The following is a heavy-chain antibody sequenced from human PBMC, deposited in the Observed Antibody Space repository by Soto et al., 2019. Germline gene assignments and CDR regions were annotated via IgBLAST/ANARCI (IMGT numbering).Heavy chain of an antibody. CDR2: ISSSSSYI. V-gene: IGHV3-21*01. D-gene: IGHD3-3*01. CDR1: GFTFSSYS. J-gene: IGHJ6*03. Sequence: GGSLRLSCAASGFTFSSYSMNWARQAPGKGLEWVSSISSSSSYIYYADSVKGRFTISRDNAKNSLYLQMNSLRAEDTAVYYCARVQYYDFWSGYYSDVYYYYYMDVWGKGTTVTVSS. CDR3: ARVQYYDFWSGYYSDVYYYYYMDV.